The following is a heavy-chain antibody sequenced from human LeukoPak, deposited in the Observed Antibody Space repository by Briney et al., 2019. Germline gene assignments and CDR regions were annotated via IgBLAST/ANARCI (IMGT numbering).Heavy chain of an antibody. CDR3: ATKEWLAPPPDS. CDR2: INTDGTVT. J-gene: IGHJ4*02. V-gene: IGHV3-74*01. D-gene: IGHD6-19*01. CDR1: GFTFSKYW. Sequence: GGSLRLSCAASGFTFSKYWMLWVREALGKGLESVSRINTDGTVTTYADSVKGRFTVSRDNADNTMFLQMNSVRDEDTAVYFCATKEWLAPPPDSWGQGTPVTVSS.